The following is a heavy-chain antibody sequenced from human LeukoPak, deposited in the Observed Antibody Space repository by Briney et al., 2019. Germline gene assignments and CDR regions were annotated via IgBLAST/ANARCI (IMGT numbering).Heavy chain of an antibody. V-gene: IGHV3-23*01. CDR2: ISGSGGST. CDR1: GFTFSSYA. Sequence: PGGSLRLSCAASGFTFSSYAMSWVRQAPGKGLEWVSAISGSGGSTYYADSVKGRFTISRDNSKNTLYLQMNSLRAEDTAVYYCAKDGYCSSTSARGLDYWGQGTLVTVSS. J-gene: IGHJ4*02. D-gene: IGHD2-2*01. CDR3: AKDGYCSSTSARGLDY.